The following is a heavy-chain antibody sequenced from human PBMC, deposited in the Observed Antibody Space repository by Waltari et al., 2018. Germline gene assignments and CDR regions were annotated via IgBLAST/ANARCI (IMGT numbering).Heavy chain of an antibody. Sequence: QLQLQESVPGLVTPSETLSLTCTVSGGSISSSSYYWGLIRQPRGKGREWNGSIYYSGNNDYNPSLKSRVTISVDTTKNQFSLKLSSVTAADTAVYDCASSYYDDSSGYEPFDYWGQGTLVTVSS. D-gene: IGHD3-22*01. CDR2: IYYSGNN. CDR1: GGSISSSSYY. CDR3: ASSYYDDSSGYEPFDY. J-gene: IGHJ4*02. V-gene: IGHV4-39*01.